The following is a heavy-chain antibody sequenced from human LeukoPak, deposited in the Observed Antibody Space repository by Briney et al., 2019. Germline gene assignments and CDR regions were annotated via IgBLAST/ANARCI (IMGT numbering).Heavy chain of an antibody. Sequence: GGSLRLSCAASGFTFSSYGMSWVRQAPGKGREGVSGLSGSGDSTYYADSVKGRFTISRDNSKNTLYLQMNSLRAEDTAVYYCATRAYYYYYMDVWGKGTTVTISS. CDR2: LSGSGDST. J-gene: IGHJ6*03. V-gene: IGHV3-23*01. CDR1: GFTFSSYG. CDR3: ATRAYYYYYMDV.